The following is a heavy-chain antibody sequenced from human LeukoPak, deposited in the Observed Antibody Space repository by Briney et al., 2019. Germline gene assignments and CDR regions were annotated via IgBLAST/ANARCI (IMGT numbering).Heavy chain of an antibody. J-gene: IGHJ4*02. CDR3: AKAGYDSSGYYGLVGYFDY. D-gene: IGHD3-22*01. CDR2: ISGSGGST. CDR1: GFTFSSYA. V-gene: IGHV3-23*01. Sequence: GGSLRLSCAASGFTFSSYAMSWVRQAPGKGLEWVSAISGSGGSTYYADSVKGRFTISRDNSKNTLYLQMNSLRAEDTAVYYCAKAGYDSSGYYGLVGYFDYWGQGTLVTVSS.